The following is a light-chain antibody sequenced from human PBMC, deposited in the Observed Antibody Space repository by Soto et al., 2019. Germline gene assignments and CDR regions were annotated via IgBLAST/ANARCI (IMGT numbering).Light chain of an antibody. CDR3: QQYNIYPLT. J-gene: IGKJ4*01. CDR2: AAS. CDR1: QDINSY. V-gene: IGKV1D-16*01. Sequence: DVQMTQSPSSLSASVGERVTITCRASQDINSYLAWYQQKPGNAPKSLIYAASSLQTGVPSMFSGSESGTDFTLTINNLQPEDSATYYCQQYNIYPLTFGGGTKVEIK.